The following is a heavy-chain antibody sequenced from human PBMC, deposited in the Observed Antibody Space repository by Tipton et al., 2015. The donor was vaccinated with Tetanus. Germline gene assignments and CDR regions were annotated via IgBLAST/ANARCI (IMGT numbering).Heavy chain of an antibody. V-gene: IGHV4-59*01. CDR1: GGSISSYY. CDR3: ARGPAGGCSSTSCYAFDY. Sequence: TLSLTCTVSGGSISSYYWSWIRQPPGKGLEWIGYIYYSGSTNYNPSLKSRVTISVDTSKNQFSLKLSSVTAADTAVYYCARGPAGGCSSTSCYAFDYWGQGTLVTVSS. CDR2: IYYSGST. D-gene: IGHD2-2*01. J-gene: IGHJ4*02.